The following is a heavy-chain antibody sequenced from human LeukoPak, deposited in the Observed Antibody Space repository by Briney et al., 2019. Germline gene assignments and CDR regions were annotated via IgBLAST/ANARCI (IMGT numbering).Heavy chain of an antibody. J-gene: IGHJ4*02. CDR3: ARKQWFGELFGFDY. Sequence: GGSLRLSCAASGFSFSSYAMSWVRQAPGKGLEWVSAISGSGGSTYYADSVKGRFTISRDNSKNTLYLQMNRLRAEDTAVHYCARKQWFGELFGFDYWGQGTLVTVSS. V-gene: IGHV3-23*01. D-gene: IGHD3-10*01. CDR1: GFSFSSYA. CDR2: ISGSGGST.